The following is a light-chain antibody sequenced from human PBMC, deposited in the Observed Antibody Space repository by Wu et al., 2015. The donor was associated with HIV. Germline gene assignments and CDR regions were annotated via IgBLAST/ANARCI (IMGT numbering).Light chain of an antibody. J-gene: IGKJ1*01. Sequence: EIVMTQSPVTLSVSPGERVTLSCGASQDIAGDLAWYQQKPGQAPRLLIYGASTRATDIPARFSGSGSGTEFTLTISSMQSEDFAVYHCQQYNQWPPWTFGQGTKVEMK. CDR3: QQYNQWPPWT. CDR1: QDIAGD. V-gene: IGKV3-15*01. CDR2: GAS.